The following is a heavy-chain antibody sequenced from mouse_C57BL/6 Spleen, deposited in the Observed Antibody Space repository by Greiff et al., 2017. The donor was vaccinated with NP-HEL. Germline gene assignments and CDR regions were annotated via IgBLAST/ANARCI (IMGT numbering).Heavy chain of an antibody. V-gene: IGHV1-39*01. CDR2: INPNYGTT. CDR1: GYSFTDYN. CDR3: ARGEGYYGNYGFAY. Sequence: VQLKESGPELVKPGASVKISCKASGYSFTDYNMNWVKQSNGKSLEWIGVINPNYGTTSYNQKFKGKATLTVDQSSSTAYMQLNSLTSEDSAVYYCARGEGYYGNYGFAYWGQGTLVTVSA. D-gene: IGHD2-1*01. J-gene: IGHJ3*01.